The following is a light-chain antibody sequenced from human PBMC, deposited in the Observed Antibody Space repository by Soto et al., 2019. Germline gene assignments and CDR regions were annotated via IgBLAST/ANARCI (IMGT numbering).Light chain of an antibody. V-gene: IGKV1-5*01. CDR3: QQYNSYSP. Sequence: DSQMTQSPSSLSASVGDRVTITCRASQSISSWLAWYQQKPGKAPKLLIYDASSLESGVPSRFSGSGSGTEFTLTISSLQPDDFATYYCQQYNSYSPFGQGTKVDI. CDR2: DAS. CDR1: QSISSW. J-gene: IGKJ1*01.